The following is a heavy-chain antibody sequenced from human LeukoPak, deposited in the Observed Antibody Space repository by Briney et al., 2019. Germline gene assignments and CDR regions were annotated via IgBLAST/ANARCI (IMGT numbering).Heavy chain of an antibody. Sequence: GGSLRLSCVASGFTLSSYWMHWVRQAPGKGLVWVSRINSDGSSTSYADSVKGRFTISRDNAKNTLYLQMNSLRAEDTAVYYCAIGMPAAMVWGQGTLVTVSS. J-gene: IGHJ4*02. CDR1: GFTLSSYW. CDR2: INSDGSST. CDR3: AIGMPAAMV. V-gene: IGHV3-74*01. D-gene: IGHD2-2*01.